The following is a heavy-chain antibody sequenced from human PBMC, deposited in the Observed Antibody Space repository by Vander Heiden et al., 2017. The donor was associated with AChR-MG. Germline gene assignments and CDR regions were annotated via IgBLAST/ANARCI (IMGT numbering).Heavy chain of an antibody. CDR3: AKDFVTIFGVAENMDV. CDR1: GFTFSSYG. D-gene: IGHD3-3*01. J-gene: IGHJ6*03. CDR2: ISYDGSNK. Sequence: QVQLVESGGGVVQPGRSLRLSCAAPGFTFSSYGMHWVRQAPGKGLEWVAVISYDGSNKYYADSVKGRFTISRDNSKNTLYLQMNSLRAEDTAVYYCAKDFVTIFGVAENMDVWGKGTTVTVSS. V-gene: IGHV3-30*18.